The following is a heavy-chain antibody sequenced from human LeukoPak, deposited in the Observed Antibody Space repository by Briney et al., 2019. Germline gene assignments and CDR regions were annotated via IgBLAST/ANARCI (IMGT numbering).Heavy chain of an antibody. CDR1: GFTFNDYW. V-gene: IGHV3-7*03. Sequence: GGSLRLSCAASGFTFNDYWMTWVRQAPGKGLEWVAHIKQDGSEKYYADSLKGRFTISGDNAKNSLFLQMNSLRAEDTAVYYCVRDCSSASLSSGCYYAMDVWGKGTTVTVSS. D-gene: IGHD2-2*01. CDR2: IKQDGSEK. J-gene: IGHJ6*04. CDR3: VRDCSSASLSSGCYYAMDV.